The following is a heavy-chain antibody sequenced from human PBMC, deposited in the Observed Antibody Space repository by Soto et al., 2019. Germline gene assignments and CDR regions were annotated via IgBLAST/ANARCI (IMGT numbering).Heavy chain of an antibody. V-gene: IGHV1-3*01. CDR3: ARDLGVVVIDY. CDR1: GYSFTTYG. Sequence: ASVKVSCKASGYSFTTYGIHWVRQAPGLRLEWMGWINAGNGDTKYSQKFQGRVTITRDKSASTVYMELSSMRSEDTAVFYCARDLGVVVIDYWGQGTPV. D-gene: IGHD3-22*01. CDR2: INAGNGDT. J-gene: IGHJ4*02.